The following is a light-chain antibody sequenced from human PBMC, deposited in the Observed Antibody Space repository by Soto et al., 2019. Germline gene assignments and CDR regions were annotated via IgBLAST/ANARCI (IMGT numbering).Light chain of an antibody. J-gene: IGLJ7*01. V-gene: IGLV3-21*02. CDR3: QVWDSSSDHPAV. CDR2: DDS. CDR1: NIGSKS. Sequence: SSELTQPPSVSGAPGQTARITCGGNNIGSKSVHCYQQKPGQAPVLVVYDDSDRPSGVPERFSGSNSGNTATLTISRVEAGDEADYYCQVWDSSSDHPAVFGTGTQLTVL.